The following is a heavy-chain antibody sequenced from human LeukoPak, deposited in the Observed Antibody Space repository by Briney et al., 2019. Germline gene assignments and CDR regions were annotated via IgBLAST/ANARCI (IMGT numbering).Heavy chain of an antibody. CDR2: INPNSGGT. CDR3: VRVKSSGSFYAY. V-gene: IGHV1-2*02. J-gene: IGHJ4*02. CDR1: GYTFTGYY. Sequence: ASVKVSCKASGYTFTGYYMHWVRQAPGQGLEWMGWINPNSGGTNYAPKFQGRVTITTDTSISAAYMKLSGLTSDDTAVYYCVRVKSSGSFYAYWGQGSLVTVSS. D-gene: IGHD3-10*01.